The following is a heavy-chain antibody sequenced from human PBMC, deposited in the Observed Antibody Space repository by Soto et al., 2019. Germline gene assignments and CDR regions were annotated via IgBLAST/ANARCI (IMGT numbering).Heavy chain of an antibody. J-gene: IGHJ4*02. CDR2: IVTSSAYT. CDR3: ARLRASGWYMGGHLDS. CDR1: GFTFSDYY. V-gene: IGHV3-11*06. D-gene: IGHD6-13*01. Sequence: QVQLVESGGGLVKPGGSLRLSCVVSGFTFSDYYMTWVRQAPGKGLEWVSYIVTSSAYTKYADSVKGRFSISRDNAKNSLYLEMNSLRVEDTAVYYCARLRASGWYMGGHLDSWGQGTLVTVSS.